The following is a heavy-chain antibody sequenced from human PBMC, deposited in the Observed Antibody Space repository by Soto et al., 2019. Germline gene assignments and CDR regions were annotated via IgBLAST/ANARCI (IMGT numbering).Heavy chain of an antibody. J-gene: IGHJ4*02. CDR2: IIPIFGTA. Sequence: SVKVSCKASGGTFSSYAISWVRQAPGQGLEWMGGIIPIFGTANYAQKFQGRVTITADKSTSTAYMELSSLRSEDTAVYYCATALGWPYYDSSGYYNRTDYWGQGTLVTVSS. CDR3: ATALGWPYYDSSGYYNRTDY. V-gene: IGHV1-69*06. D-gene: IGHD3-22*01. CDR1: GGTFSSYA.